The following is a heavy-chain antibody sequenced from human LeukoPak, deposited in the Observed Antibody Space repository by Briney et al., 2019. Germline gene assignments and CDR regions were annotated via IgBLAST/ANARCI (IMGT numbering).Heavy chain of an antibody. Sequence: SETLSLTCAVSGGSISDYYWGWVRQPPGKGLEWIGYIYYTGSTNYNPSLKSRVTISADTSKNQFSLKLTSVTAADTAVYYCARATTGWAFDYWGQGSLVTVSS. D-gene: IGHD1-14*01. J-gene: IGHJ4*02. CDR3: ARATTGWAFDY. CDR1: GGSISDYY. V-gene: IGHV4-59*08. CDR2: IYYTGST.